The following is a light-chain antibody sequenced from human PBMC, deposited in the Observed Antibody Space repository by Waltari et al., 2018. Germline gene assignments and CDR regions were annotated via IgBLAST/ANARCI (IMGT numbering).Light chain of an antibody. CDR1: QSVTTL. J-gene: IGKJ3*01. Sequence: EIVLTQSPATVSLSPGESATLSYRASQSVTTLLAWYQQRPGQAPRLLIYDASNRATGIPARFSGSGFGTGFTLTISNLDPEDSAIYYCQQRSSWGFTFGPGT. CDR3: QQRSSWGFT. CDR2: DAS. V-gene: IGKV3-11*01.